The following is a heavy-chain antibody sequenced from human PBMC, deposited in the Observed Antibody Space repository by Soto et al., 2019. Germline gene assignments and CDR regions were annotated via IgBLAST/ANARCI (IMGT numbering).Heavy chain of an antibody. D-gene: IGHD3-3*01. Sequence: TLSLTCTVSGGSISSYYWSWIRQPAGKGLEWIGRIYTSGSTNYNPSLKSRVTMSVDTSKNQFSLKLSSVTAADAAVYYCARDGQGWSGYYRTYDYYGMDVWGQGTTVTV. CDR2: IYTSGST. CDR3: ARDGQGWSGYYRTYDYYGMDV. V-gene: IGHV4-4*07. CDR1: GGSISSYY. J-gene: IGHJ6*02.